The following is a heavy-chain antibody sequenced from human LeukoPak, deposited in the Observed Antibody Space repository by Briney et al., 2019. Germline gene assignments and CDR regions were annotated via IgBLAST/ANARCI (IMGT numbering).Heavy chain of an antibody. Sequence: GGSLRLSCAASGFTFSSYAMSWVRQAPGKGLEWVSAISGSGGSTYYADSVKGRFTISRNNSKNTLYLQMNSLRAEDTAVYYCAKDRGIAVAGPDDAFDIWGQGTMVTVSS. CDR3: AKDRGIAVAGPDDAFDI. J-gene: IGHJ3*02. CDR1: GFTFSSYA. D-gene: IGHD6-19*01. V-gene: IGHV3-23*01. CDR2: ISGSGGST.